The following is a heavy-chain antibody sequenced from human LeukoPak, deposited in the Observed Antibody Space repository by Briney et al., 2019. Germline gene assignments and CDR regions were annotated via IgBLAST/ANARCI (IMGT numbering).Heavy chain of an antibody. CDR1: GFTVNSNY. D-gene: IGHD2-15*01. CDR2: IYSGGST. V-gene: IGHV3-66*01. J-gene: IGHJ4*02. Sequence: GGSLRLSCAASGFTVNSNYMSWVRQAPGKGLEWVSVIYSGGSTYYADSVKGRFTISRDNSKNTLYLQMNSLRAEDTAVYYCARSVRGGKVYYFDYWGQGTLVTVSS. CDR3: ARSVRGGKVYYFDY.